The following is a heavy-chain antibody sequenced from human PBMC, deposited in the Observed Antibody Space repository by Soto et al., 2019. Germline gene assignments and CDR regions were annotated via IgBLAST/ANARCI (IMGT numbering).Heavy chain of an antibody. CDR3: ARDLASAPGTFDY. CDR2: VYSAGNT. D-gene: IGHD1-1*01. V-gene: IGHV3-53*01. Sequence: GGSLRLSCAASGFTVSSNYMGWVRQAPGKGLEYVSVVYSAGNTYYADSVKGRFTISRDSAKNSLYLQMNSLRAEDTAVYYCARDLASAPGTFDYWGQGTLVTVSS. J-gene: IGHJ4*02. CDR1: GFTVSSNY.